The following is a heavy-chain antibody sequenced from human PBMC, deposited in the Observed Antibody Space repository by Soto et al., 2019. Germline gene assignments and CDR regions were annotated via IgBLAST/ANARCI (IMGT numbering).Heavy chain of an antibody. CDR3: ARHASRGYSSSWYFED. V-gene: IGHV4-39*01. D-gene: IGHD6-13*01. CDR1: GGSVSSSGYY. CDR2: TYYSAGT. Sequence: PSETLSLTCNVSGGSVSSSGYYWGWIRQAPGKGLEWIVSTYYSAGTYYNPSLKSRVTTSIDASKNQASLTVTSVTAADTAVYYCARHASRGYSSSWYFEDWGQGTLVTVS. J-gene: IGHJ4*02.